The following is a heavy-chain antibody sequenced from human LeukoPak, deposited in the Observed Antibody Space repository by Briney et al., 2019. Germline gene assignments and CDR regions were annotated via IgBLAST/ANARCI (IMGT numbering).Heavy chain of an antibody. J-gene: IGHJ6*02. CDR1: GFTFSDYW. D-gene: IGHD3-16*01. CDR2: INQDGSEK. Sequence: PGGSLRLSCAASGFTFSDYWMSWVRQAPGKGLEWVANINQDGSEKYSVASVTGRFTISRENAKNSLYLQMNSLRVEDTAVYYCARRLYYYYGMDVWGQGTPVTVSS. CDR3: ARRLYYYYGMDV. V-gene: IGHV3-7*01.